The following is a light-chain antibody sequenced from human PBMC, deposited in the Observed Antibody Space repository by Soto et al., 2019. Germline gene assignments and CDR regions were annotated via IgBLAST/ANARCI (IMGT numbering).Light chain of an antibody. Sequence: EIVMTQSPATVPVSPGERVTLSCRASQSVSIDLAWYQQKPGQAPRLLIYGASTRATDIPDRFSGSGSGTDFTLTISKLEPEDFAVYYCQQFGVSPTFGGGTKVDIK. CDR3: QQFGVSPT. CDR2: GAS. CDR1: QSVSID. J-gene: IGKJ4*01. V-gene: IGKV3-20*01.